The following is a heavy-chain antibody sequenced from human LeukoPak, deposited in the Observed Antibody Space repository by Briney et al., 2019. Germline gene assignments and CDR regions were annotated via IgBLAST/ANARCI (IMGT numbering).Heavy chain of an antibody. D-gene: IGHD3-22*01. CDR1: GFTFSSYG. CDR2: ISGSGGST. CDR3: ARGFPHHYDSRGIKFDF. V-gene: IGHV3-23*01. Sequence: GGSLRLSCAASGFTFSSYGMSWVRQAPGKGLEWVSAISGSGGSTYYADSVKGRFTISRDNSKNTLYLQMNSLRAEDTAVYYCARGFPHHYDSRGIKFDFWGQGILVSVSS. J-gene: IGHJ4*02.